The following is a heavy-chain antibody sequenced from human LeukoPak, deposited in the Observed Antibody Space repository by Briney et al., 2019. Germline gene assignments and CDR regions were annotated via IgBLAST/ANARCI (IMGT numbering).Heavy chain of an antibody. D-gene: IGHD3-22*01. Sequence: GRSLRLSCEASGFTFSSYGMHWVRQAPGKGLEGVAVIWYDGSDKYYADSVKGRFSISRDNSKNTLYLKMNSLRAEDTAVYYCARELPPVVNFYFDSWGQGTLVTVSS. CDR2: IWYDGSDK. J-gene: IGHJ4*02. CDR3: ARELPPVVNFYFDS. V-gene: IGHV3-33*01. CDR1: GFTFSSYG.